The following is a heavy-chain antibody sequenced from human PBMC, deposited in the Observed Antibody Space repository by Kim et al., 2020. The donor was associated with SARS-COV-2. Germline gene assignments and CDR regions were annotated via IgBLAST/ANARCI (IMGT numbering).Heavy chain of an antibody. D-gene: IGHD3-9*01. Sequence: GGSLRLSCAASGFTFSSYSMNWVRQAPGKGLEWVSSISSSSSYIYYADSVKGRFTISSDNAKNSLYLQMNSLRAEDTAVYYCARDGIDYDIMTGYYKGLYCYYGMDVWGQGTTVTVSS. V-gene: IGHV3-21*01. CDR3: ARDGIDYDIMTGYYKGLYCYYGMDV. CDR1: GFTFSSYS. J-gene: IGHJ6*02. CDR2: ISSSSSYI.